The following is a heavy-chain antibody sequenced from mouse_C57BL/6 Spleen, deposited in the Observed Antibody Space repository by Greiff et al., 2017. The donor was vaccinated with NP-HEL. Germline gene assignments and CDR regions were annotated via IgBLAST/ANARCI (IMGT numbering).Heavy chain of an antibody. J-gene: IGHJ2*01. CDR2: IYPGGGDT. D-gene: IGHD3-1*01. CDR1: GYAFSSSW. V-gene: IGHV1-82*01. Sequence: QVQLQQSGPELVKPGASVKISCKASGYAFSSSWMNWVKQRPGKGLEWIGRIYPGGGDTNYNGKFKGKGTLTADKSSSTAYMQLSSLTAEDSAVYICSRSGTRYLDYWGQGTTRTVSS. CDR3: SRSGTRYLDY.